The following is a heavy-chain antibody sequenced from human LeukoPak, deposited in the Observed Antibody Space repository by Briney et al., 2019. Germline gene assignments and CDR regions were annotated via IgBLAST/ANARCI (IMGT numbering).Heavy chain of an antibody. CDR2: ISYDGSNK. CDR3: ASAELVVTAISY. V-gene: IGHV3-30-3*01. J-gene: IGHJ4*02. Sequence: GRSLRLSCALSGFTFSSFAMHWVRHAPGKGLEWVAFISYDGSNKYYADSVKGRFTISRDNAKNTLYLQMNSLRAEDTAVYDWASAELVVTAISYWGQGSLVTVSS. CDR1: GFTFSSFA. D-gene: IGHD2-21*02.